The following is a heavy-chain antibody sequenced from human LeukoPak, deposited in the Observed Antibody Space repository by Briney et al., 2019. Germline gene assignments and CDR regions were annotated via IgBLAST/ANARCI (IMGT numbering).Heavy chain of an antibody. CDR2: INPNSGGT. D-gene: IGHD3-22*01. Sequence: GASVEVSCKASGYTFTGYYMHWVRQAPGEGLEWMGWINPNSGGTNYAQKFQGRVTMTRDTSISTAYMELSRLRSDDRAVYYCARGSIGDWFDPWGQGTLVTVSS. J-gene: IGHJ5*02. CDR3: ARGSIGDWFDP. V-gene: IGHV1-2*02. CDR1: GYTFTGYY.